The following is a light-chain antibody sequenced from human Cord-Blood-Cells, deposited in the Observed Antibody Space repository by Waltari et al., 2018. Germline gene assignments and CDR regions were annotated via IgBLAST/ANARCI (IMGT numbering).Light chain of an antibody. CDR2: GAS. CDR3: QQYGSSPPLT. CDR1: PSVSSSY. J-gene: IGKJ4*01. Sequence: EIVFTQSPGTLSLSPGERATLSCRASPSVSSSYLAWYQQKPGQAPRLLIYGASSRATGIPDRFSGSGSGTDFTLTISRLEPEDFAVYYCQQYGSSPPLTFGGGTKVEIK. V-gene: IGKV3-20*01.